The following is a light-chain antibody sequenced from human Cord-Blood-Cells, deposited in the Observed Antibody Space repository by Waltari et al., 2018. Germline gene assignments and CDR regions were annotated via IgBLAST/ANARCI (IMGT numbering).Light chain of an antibody. Sequence: QSALTQPASVSGSPGQAITISCTGTSSDVGGYNYVSWYQQHPGKAPKHMIYDFSNRPSGVSNRFSGSKSGNTASLTSSGLQAEDEADYYCSSYTSSSTWVFGGGTKLTVL. CDR1: SSDVGGYNY. CDR2: DFS. J-gene: IGLJ3*02. CDR3: SSYTSSSTWV. V-gene: IGLV2-14*03.